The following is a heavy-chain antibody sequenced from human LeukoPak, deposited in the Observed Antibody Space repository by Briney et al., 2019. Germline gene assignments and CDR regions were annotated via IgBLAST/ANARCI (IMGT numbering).Heavy chain of an antibody. CDR3: ARAVPGTADFDY. D-gene: IGHD6-19*01. J-gene: IGHJ4*02. Sequence: SQTLSLTCAISGDSVSSNSATWNWIRQSPSRGLEWLGRTYYRSKWYDDYAVSVKSRMTINPDTSKNQFSLQLNSVIPEDTAVYYCARAVPGTADFDYWGQGTLVTVSS. CDR2: TYYRSKWYD. CDR1: GDSVSSNSAT. V-gene: IGHV6-1*01.